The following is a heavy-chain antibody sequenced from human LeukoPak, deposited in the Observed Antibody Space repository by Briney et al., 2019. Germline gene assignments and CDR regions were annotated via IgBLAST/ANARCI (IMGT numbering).Heavy chain of an antibody. CDR3: ARLPGEYYYGSGSSSDY. Sequence: GESLKISCKGSGYSFTSYWISWVRQMPGKGLEWMGRIDPSDSYTNYSPSFQGHVTTSADKSISTAYLQWSSLEASDTAMYYCARLPGEYYYGSGSSSDYWGQGTLVTVSS. J-gene: IGHJ4*02. V-gene: IGHV5-10-1*01. D-gene: IGHD3-10*01. CDR1: GYSFTSYW. CDR2: IDPSDSYT.